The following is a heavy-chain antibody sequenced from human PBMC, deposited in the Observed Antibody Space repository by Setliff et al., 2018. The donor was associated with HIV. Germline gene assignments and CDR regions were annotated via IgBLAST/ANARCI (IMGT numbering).Heavy chain of an antibody. D-gene: IGHD3-3*01. Sequence: ASVXXSCXASXDTXTNCVSXXXRXXXGQGLELMGWINTATGSPGFAQGFRGRFGFSLDASVTTTSLHLNNLDAAASATYYCAATGADSNFRSGTHPFDIWGQGTLVTVSS. CDR3: AATGADSNFRSGTHPFDI. CDR1: XDTXTNCV. J-gene: IGHJ4*02. CDR2: INTATGSP. V-gene: IGHV7-4-1*02.